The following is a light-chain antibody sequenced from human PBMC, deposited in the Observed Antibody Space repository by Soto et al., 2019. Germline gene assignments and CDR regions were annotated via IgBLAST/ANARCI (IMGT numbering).Light chain of an antibody. J-gene: IGLJ3*02. CDR3: QSYDSSLSTV. V-gene: IGLV1-40*01. CDR1: RSNIGAGYD. CDR2: DTI. Sequence: QSVLTQPPSVSGAPGQRVTISCTGSRSNIGAGYDVHWYQQLPGAAPKLLIYDTINRPSGVPDRFSGSKSGTSASLAITGLQAEDEADYYCQSYDSSLSTVFGGGTKVTVL.